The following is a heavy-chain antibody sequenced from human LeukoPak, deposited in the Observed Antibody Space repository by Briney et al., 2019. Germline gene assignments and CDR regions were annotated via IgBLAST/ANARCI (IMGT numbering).Heavy chain of an antibody. V-gene: IGHV3-66*01. CDR2: IYSGGST. J-gene: IGHJ4*02. CDR1: GFTVSSNY. Sequence: GGSLRLSCAASGFTVSSNYMSWVRQAPGKGLEWVSVIYSGGSTYYADSVKGRFTISRDNAKNSLYLQMNSLRAEDTAVYYCAGAQWPDYFDYWGQGTLVTVSS. CDR3: AGAQWPDYFDY. D-gene: IGHD6-19*01.